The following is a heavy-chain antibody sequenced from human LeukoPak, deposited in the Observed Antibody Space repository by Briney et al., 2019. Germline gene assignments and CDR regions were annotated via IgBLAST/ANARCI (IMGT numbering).Heavy chain of an antibody. Sequence: PGGSLRLSCAASGFTFSDYSMNWVRQAPGKGLEWVSSISSSTSYIFYADSMKGRFTISRDNAKHSLYLQMNSLRAEDTAVYYCARVLSAAMWGGMDVWGQGTTVTVSS. CDR3: ARVLSAAMWGGMDV. J-gene: IGHJ6*02. D-gene: IGHD2-2*01. CDR1: GFTFSDYS. CDR2: ISSSTSYI. V-gene: IGHV3-21*01.